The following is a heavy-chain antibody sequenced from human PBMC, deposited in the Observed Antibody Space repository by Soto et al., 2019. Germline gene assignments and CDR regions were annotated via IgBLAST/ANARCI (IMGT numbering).Heavy chain of an antibody. J-gene: IGHJ1*01. CDR1: AFTFSSYA. CDR2: ISGSGVIT. CDR3: AKDWRTTVASPEYFQH. D-gene: IGHD4-17*01. V-gene: IGHV3-23*01. Sequence: EVQLLESGGHLVQPGGSLRLSCAGSAFTFSSYAMSWVRQAPGKGLEWVSAISGSGVITYYADSVKGRFTISRDNSKDTLYLQMDSLRAEDTAIYYCAKDWRTTVASPEYFQHWGQGTLVTVSS.